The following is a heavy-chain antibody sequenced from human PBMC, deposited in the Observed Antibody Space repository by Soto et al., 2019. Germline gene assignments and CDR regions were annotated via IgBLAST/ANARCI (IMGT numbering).Heavy chain of an antibody. CDR1: GYTFTSYG. J-gene: IGHJ4*02. D-gene: IGHD1-7*01. V-gene: IGHV1-18*01. Sequence: QVQLVQSGAEVKKPGASVKVSCKASGYTFTSYGISWVRQAPGQGLEWMGWISAYNGNTNYAQKLQGRVTMTTDTSASTAYMELRSLRSDDTAVYYCARAPPPLYNWNYGDYWGQGTLVTVSS. CDR2: ISAYNGNT. CDR3: ARAPPPLYNWNYGDY.